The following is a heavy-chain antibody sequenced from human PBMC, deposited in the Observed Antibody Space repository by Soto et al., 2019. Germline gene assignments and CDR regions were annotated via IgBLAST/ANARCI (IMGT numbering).Heavy chain of an antibody. CDR1: GFMFSNYA. CDR3: VNNPLATTGGIEYFQH. V-gene: IGHV3-23*01. CDR2: IKPTGGST. D-gene: IGHD2-15*01. J-gene: IGHJ1*01. Sequence: EVQLLESGGGLVQPGGSLRLSCAASGFMFSNYALSWVRQAPGMGLEWVSSIKPTGGSTYYADSVKGRFTISRDNSKNTLCLHMGGLRADDTAIYFCVNNPLATTGGIEYFQHWGRGTLVTVSS.